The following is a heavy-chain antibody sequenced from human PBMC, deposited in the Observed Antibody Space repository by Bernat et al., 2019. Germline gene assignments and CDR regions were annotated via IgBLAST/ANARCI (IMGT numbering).Heavy chain of an antibody. J-gene: IGHJ4*02. CDR3: ARERVYYAFWSGQIDY. V-gene: IGHV3-48*03. CDR2: ISSSGSTI. CDR1: GFTFSSYE. D-gene: IGHD3-3*01. Sequence: EVQLVESGGGLVQPGGSLRLSCAASGFTFSSYEMNWVRQAPGKGLEWVSYISSSGSTIYYADSVKGRFTISRDNAKNSLYLQMNSLRAEDTAVYYCARERVYYAFWSGQIDYWGQGTLVTVSS.